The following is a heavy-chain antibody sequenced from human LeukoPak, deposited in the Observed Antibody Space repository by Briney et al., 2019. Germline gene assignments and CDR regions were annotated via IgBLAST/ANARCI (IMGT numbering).Heavy chain of an antibody. CDR2: ISTSGST. CDR3: ARTEWELHGFDY. Sequence: PSQTLSLTCTVSGGSINSGTYYWTWIRQPAGKGLEWIGRISTSGSTNYNPSLKSRVTISVDTSKNQFSLKLSSVTAADTAVYYCARTEWELHGFDYWGQGTLVTVSS. D-gene: IGHD1-26*01. V-gene: IGHV4-61*02. J-gene: IGHJ4*02. CDR1: GGSINSGTYY.